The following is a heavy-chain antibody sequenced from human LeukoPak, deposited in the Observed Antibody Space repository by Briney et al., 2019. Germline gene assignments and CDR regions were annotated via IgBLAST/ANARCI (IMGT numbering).Heavy chain of an antibody. J-gene: IGHJ4*02. Sequence: GGSLRLSCAASGFTFSSYGMHWVRQAPGKGLEWVAFIRYDGSNKYYADSVKGRFTISRDNSKNTLYLQMNSLRAEDTAVYYCAREPPYSSSFYYFDYWGQGTLVTVSS. D-gene: IGHD6-13*01. CDR2: IRYDGSNK. CDR3: AREPPYSSSFYYFDY. CDR1: GFTFSSYG. V-gene: IGHV3-30*02.